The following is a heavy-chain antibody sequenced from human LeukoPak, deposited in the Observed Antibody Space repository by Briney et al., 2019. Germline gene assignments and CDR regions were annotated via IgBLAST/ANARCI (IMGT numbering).Heavy chain of an antibody. CDR3: ARQRDWFDP. J-gene: IGHJ5*02. CDR1: GGSISSSSYY. CDR2: IYYSGST. Sequence: SETLSLTCTVSGGSISSSSYYWGWIRQPPGKGLEWIGSIYYSGSTYYNPSLKSRVTISVDTSKNQFSLKLSSVTAADTAVYYCARQRDWFDPWGQGTLVTVSS. V-gene: IGHV4-39*01.